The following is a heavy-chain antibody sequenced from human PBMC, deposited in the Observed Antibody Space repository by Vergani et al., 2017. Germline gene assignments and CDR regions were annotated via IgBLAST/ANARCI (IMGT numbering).Heavy chain of an antibody. V-gene: IGHV1-69*04. CDR1: GGTFSSYA. CDR2: IIPILGIA. D-gene: IGHD6-19*01. J-gene: IGHJ4*02. Sequence: QVQLVQSGAEVKKPGPSVKVSCKASGGTFSSYATSWVRQAPGQGLEWMGRIIPILGIANYAQKFQGRVTITANKPTSTAYMEVSSLRSEDTAVYYCARTSIAVAGFFDYWGQGTLVTVSS. CDR3: ARTSIAVAGFFDY.